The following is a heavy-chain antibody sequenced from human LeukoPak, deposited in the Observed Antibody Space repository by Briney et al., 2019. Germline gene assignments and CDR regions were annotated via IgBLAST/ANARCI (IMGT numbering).Heavy chain of an antibody. Sequence: SRGSLRLSCAASGFTFSSYAMSWVRQAPGKGLEWVSAISGSGGSTYYADSVKGRFTISRDNSKNTLYLQMNSLRAEDTAVYYCAKEGHDYGDYYFDYWGQGTLVTVSS. V-gene: IGHV3-23*01. J-gene: IGHJ4*02. CDR1: GFTFSSYA. CDR3: AKEGHDYGDYYFDY. CDR2: ISGSGGST. D-gene: IGHD4-17*01.